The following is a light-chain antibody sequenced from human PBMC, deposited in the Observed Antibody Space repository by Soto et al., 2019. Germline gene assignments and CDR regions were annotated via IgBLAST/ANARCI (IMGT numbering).Light chain of an antibody. CDR2: GAS. V-gene: IGKV3-20*01. J-gene: IGKJ4*01. Sequence: EIVLTQSPGTLSLCPGERATLSCRASQSVSSSYLAWYQQKPGQAPRLLIYGASSRATGIPDRFSGSGSGTDFTLTISRLEPEEFAVYYCQQYGSSRGTFGGGTKVEIK. CDR3: QQYGSSRGT. CDR1: QSVSSSY.